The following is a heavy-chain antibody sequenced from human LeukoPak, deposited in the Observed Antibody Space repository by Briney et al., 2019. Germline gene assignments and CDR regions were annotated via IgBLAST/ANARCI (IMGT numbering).Heavy chain of an antibody. CDR1: GFTFTSYW. CDR2: IKQDGSEK. V-gene: IGHV3-7*01. CDR3: ARDPDRDGVDY. D-gene: IGHD1-14*01. J-gene: IGHJ4*02. Sequence: GGSLRLSCAASGFTFTSYWMNWVRQAPGMGLEWVANIKQDGSEKYYVDSVKGRFTISGDNAKNSLYLQMNSLRAEDTAVYYCARDPDRDGVDYWGQGTLVTVSS.